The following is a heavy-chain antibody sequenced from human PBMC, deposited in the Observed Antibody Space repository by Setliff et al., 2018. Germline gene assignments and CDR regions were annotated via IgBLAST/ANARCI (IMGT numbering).Heavy chain of an antibody. J-gene: IGHJ4*02. CDR3: AKDRPQGVNGRSLDY. D-gene: IGHD3-10*01. CDR2: IDPDGIGK. Sequence: PGGSLRLSCAASEFTFNKYWMTWVRQAPGKGLEWVANIDPDGIGKYYIDSVRGRFTISRDNAQNTLYLQMNSLRAEDTAVYYCAKDRPQGVNGRSLDYWGRGALVTVSS. CDR1: EFTFNKYW. V-gene: IGHV3-7*03.